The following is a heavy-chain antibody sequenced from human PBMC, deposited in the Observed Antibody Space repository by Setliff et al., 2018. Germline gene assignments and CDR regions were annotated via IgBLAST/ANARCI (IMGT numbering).Heavy chain of an antibody. CDR1: GGTFRSDG. CDR3: ARARPNWNPGPYFDY. D-gene: IGHD1-1*01. J-gene: IGHJ4*02. CDR2: IIPVFRTA. Sequence: VASVKVSCKASGGTFRSDGFNWVRQAPGQGLEWMGRIIPVFRTAKYAQKFQGRVTMTRDTSTSTVYMELSSLRSEDTAVYYCARARPNWNPGPYFDYWGQGTLVTVSS. V-gene: IGHV1-69*05.